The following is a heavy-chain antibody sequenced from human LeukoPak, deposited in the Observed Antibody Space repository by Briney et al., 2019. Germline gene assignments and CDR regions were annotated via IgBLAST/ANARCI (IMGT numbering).Heavy chain of an antibody. Sequence: SEKVSCKASGDTFTGYYMHWVRQAPGQGLEWMGRINPNSGGTNYAQKFQGRVTMTRDTSISTAYMELSRLRSDDTAVYYCAREVHQQLVPPYMDVWGKGTTVTVSS. CDR1: GDTFTGYY. J-gene: IGHJ6*03. CDR2: INPNSGGT. CDR3: AREVHQQLVPPYMDV. V-gene: IGHV1-2*06. D-gene: IGHD6-13*01.